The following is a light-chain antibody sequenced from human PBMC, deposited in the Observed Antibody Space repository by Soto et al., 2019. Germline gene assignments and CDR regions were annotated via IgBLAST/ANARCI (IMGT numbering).Light chain of an antibody. CDR2: DVS. V-gene: IGLV2-14*01. J-gene: IGLJ2*01. CDR3: SSYTISSTPVV. CDR1: SSDVGGYNY. Sequence: QSVLTQPASVSGSPGQSITIPCTGTSSDVGGYNYVSWYQQHPGKAPKLLIYDVSNRPSGVSNRFSGSKSGNTASLTISGLQAEDEADYYCSSYTISSTPVVFGGGTKLTVL.